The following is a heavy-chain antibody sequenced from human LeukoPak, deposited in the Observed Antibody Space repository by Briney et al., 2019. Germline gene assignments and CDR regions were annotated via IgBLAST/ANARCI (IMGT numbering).Heavy chain of an antibody. J-gene: IGHJ4*02. Sequence: GGSLRLSCAASGFTFSSYGMHWVRQAPGKGLEWVAVISCDGSNKYYADSVKGRFTISRDNSKNTLYLQMNSLRAEDTAVYYCAKTGRETAVFDYWGQGTLVTVSS. CDR1: GFTFSSYG. CDR3: AKTGRETAVFDY. V-gene: IGHV3-30*18. CDR2: ISCDGSNK.